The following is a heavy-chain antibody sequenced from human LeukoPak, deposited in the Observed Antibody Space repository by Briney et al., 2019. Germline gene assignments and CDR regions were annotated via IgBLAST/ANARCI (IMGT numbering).Heavy chain of an antibody. CDR2: ISYDGSNK. V-gene: IGHV3-30*04. D-gene: IGHD1-26*01. Sequence: GGSLRLSCVASGFTFSSYAMHWVRQAPGKGLEWVTVISYDGSNKYYADSVKGRFTISRDNSKNTLYLQMNSLRVEDTAVYYCARDGRSGSNYGRVDYWGQGTLVTVSS. J-gene: IGHJ4*02. CDR1: GFTFSSYA. CDR3: ARDGRSGSNYGRVDY.